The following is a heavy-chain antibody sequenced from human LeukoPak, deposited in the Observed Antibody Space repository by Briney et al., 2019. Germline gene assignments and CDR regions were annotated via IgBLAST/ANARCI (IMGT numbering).Heavy chain of an antibody. Sequence: PGRSLRLSCAASGFTFSSYGMHWVRQAPGKGLEWVAVISYDGSNEYYADSVKGRFTISRDNSKNTLYLQMNSLRAEDTAVYYCAKGSGYWGQGTLVTVSS. CDR2: ISYDGSNE. CDR3: AKGSGY. V-gene: IGHV3-30*18. CDR1: GFTFSSYG. J-gene: IGHJ4*02.